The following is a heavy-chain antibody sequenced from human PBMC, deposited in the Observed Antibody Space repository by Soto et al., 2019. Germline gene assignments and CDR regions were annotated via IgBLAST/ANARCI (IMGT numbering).Heavy chain of an antibody. V-gene: IGHV3-7*03. J-gene: IGHJ4*02. CDR2: IKEDESEK. CDR1: GFTFRSYW. D-gene: IGHD6-19*01. CDR3: ATVRSSGRPFDY. Sequence: PGGSLRLSCAASGFTFRSYWMSWVRQTPGKGLEWVANIKEDESEKSYVDSVKGRFTISRDNAKNTLYLQMNSLRAEDTALYYCATVRSSGRPFDYWGQGTLVTVSS.